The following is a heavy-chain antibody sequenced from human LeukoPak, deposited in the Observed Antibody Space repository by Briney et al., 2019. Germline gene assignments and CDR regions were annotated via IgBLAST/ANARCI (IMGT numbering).Heavy chain of an antibody. CDR2: ISGSGENT. Sequence: GGSLRLSCAASGFTFTSYVMTWVRQAPGKGLGWVSSISGSGENTYYADSVKGRFTTSRDNSKNTLYMEMNSLRAEDTAVYYCAKKASGRYSPLDYWGQGTQVTVSS. J-gene: IGHJ4*02. D-gene: IGHD1-26*01. CDR3: AKKASGRYSPLDY. CDR1: GFTFTSYV. V-gene: IGHV3-23*01.